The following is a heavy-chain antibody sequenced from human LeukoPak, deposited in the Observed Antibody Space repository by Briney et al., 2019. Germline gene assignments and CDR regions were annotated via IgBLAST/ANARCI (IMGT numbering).Heavy chain of an antibody. CDR3: AKDQRDSGNYYYYYGLDV. J-gene: IGHJ6*02. V-gene: IGHV3-23*01. Sequence: PGGSLRLSCAASGFTFSSYAMHWVRQAPGKGLEWVSSLSGNAGRPYYADSVKGRFTISRDNSKNTLYLQMNSLRAEDTAVYYCAKDQRDSGNYYYYYGLDVWGQGTMVTVSS. CDR2: LSGNAGRP. D-gene: IGHD1-26*01. CDR1: GFTFSSYA.